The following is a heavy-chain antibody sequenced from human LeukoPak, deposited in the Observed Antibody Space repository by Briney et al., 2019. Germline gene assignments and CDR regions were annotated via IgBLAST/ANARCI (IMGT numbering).Heavy chain of an antibody. CDR1: GFTFCDYY. D-gene: IGHD1-14*01. Sequence: GGSLRLSCAASGFTFCDYYMSWIRQAPGKGLEWVSYITSGSSYTNYADSVKGRFTISRDNAKNSLYLQMNSLRAEDTAVYYCATSKPTFDYWGQGTLVTVSS. CDR3: ATSKPTFDY. CDR2: ITSGSSYT. V-gene: IGHV3-11*03. J-gene: IGHJ4*02.